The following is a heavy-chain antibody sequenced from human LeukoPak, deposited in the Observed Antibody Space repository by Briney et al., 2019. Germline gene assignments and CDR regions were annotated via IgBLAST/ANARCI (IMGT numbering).Heavy chain of an antibody. Sequence: GGSLRLSCAASGFTFSSYWMSWVRQAPGKGLEWVANIKQDGSEKYYVDSVKGRFTISRDNAKNSLYLQMNSLRAEDTAVYYCARDSVLRYFDWLYYYGMDVWGQGTTVTVSS. CDR3: ARDSVLRYFDWLYYYGMDV. CDR1: GFTFSSYW. V-gene: IGHV3-7*04. CDR2: IKQDGSEK. D-gene: IGHD3-9*01. J-gene: IGHJ6*02.